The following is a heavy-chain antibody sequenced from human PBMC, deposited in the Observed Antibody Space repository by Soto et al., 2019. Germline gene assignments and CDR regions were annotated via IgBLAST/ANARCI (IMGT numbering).Heavy chain of an antibody. J-gene: IGHJ6*03. D-gene: IGHD6-6*01. CDR1: GFTLSGYA. CDR2: ISSNGVGT. V-gene: IGHV3-64*01. Sequence: EVQLAESGGGLAQPGGSLRLSCAASGFTLSGYAMDWVRQAPGKGLEYVSGISSNGVGTYYANSVQGRFTISRDNSKNTVYLQMGSLRPEDMAVYYCARRARQEFYYSDFWGKGTTVTVSS. CDR3: ARRARQEFYYSDF.